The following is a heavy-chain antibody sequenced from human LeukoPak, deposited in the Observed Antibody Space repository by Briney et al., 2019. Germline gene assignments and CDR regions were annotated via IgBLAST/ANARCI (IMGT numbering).Heavy chain of an antibody. CDR2: IKQDGSEK. CDR3: AGDQPPYYYDSSGYYYVLGNDY. Sequence: GGSLRLSCAASGFTFSSYWMSWVRQAPGKGLEWVANIKQDGSEKYYVDSVKGRFTISRDNAKNSLYLQMNSLRAEDTAVYYCAGDQPPYYYDSSGYYYVLGNDYWGQGTLVTVSS. CDR1: GFTFSSYW. V-gene: IGHV3-7*01. D-gene: IGHD3-22*01. J-gene: IGHJ4*02.